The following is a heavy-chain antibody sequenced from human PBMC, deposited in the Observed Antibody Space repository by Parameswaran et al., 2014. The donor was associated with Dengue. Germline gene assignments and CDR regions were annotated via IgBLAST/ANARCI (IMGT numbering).Heavy chain of an antibody. V-gene: IGHV1-69*01. CDR3: ARVVRTMALMGAYGMDV. J-gene: IGHJ6*02. D-gene: IGHD1/OR15-1a*01. Sequence: SWVRQAPGQGLEWMGGIIPIFATTNYAQKFQGRLTITADESTSAAYMELSSLRSDDTAVYYCARVVRTMALMGAYGMDVWGQGTTVTVSS. CDR2: IIPIFATT.